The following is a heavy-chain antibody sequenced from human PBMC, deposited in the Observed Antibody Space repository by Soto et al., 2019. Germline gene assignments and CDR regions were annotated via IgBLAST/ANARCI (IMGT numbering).Heavy chain of an antibody. CDR2: IGTAGDT. CDR1: GFNFSSYD. D-gene: IGHD3-22*01. V-gene: IGHV3-13*01. CDR3: ARGQSPNYYDTSGYEYYFDY. Sequence: EVQLVESGGGLVQPGGSLRLSCAASGFNFSSYDMHWVRQATGKGLEWVSVIGTAGDTYSPDSVKGRFTISRENAKNSLYLQMNSLRAEDTAVYYCARGQSPNYYDTSGYEYYFDYWGQGTLVTVSS. J-gene: IGHJ4*02.